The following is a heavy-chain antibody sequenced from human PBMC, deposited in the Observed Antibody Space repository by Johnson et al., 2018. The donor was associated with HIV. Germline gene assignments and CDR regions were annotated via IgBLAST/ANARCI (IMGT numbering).Heavy chain of an antibody. CDR3: AKRVPSKQLVDAFDI. D-gene: IGHD6-6*01. Sequence: QVQLVESGGGVVQPGRSLRLSCAASGFTFSSYGMHWVRQAPGKGLEWVAVISYDGSNKYYADSVKGRFTISRDNSMNTLYLQMNSLRAEDTAVYYCAKRVPSKQLVDAFDIWGQGTMVTVSS. J-gene: IGHJ3*02. V-gene: IGHV3-30*18. CDR2: ISYDGSNK. CDR1: GFTFSSYG.